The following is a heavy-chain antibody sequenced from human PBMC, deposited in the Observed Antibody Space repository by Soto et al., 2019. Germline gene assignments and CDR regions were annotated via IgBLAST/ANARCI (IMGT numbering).Heavy chain of an antibody. D-gene: IGHD2-2*01. CDR1: GFPFTNYA. V-gene: IGHV3-7*01. J-gene: IGHJ4*02. Sequence: PGGSLRLSCAASGFPFTNYAMSWVRQAPGKGLEWVANIKQDGSKKYYVDSVKGRFTISRDNAKNSLYLEMNSLRAEDTAVYYCARATCSSSTCYAVYFDSWGQGTLVTVSS. CDR3: ARATCSSSTCYAVYFDS. CDR2: IKQDGSKK.